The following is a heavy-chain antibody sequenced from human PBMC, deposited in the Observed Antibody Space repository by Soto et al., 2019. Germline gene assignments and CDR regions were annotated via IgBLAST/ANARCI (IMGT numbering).Heavy chain of an antibody. J-gene: IGHJ4*02. CDR1: GFTFSSYG. D-gene: IGHD3-22*01. V-gene: IGHV3-30*18. CDR3: AKDKFSSGYYYFDY. CDR2: ISYDGSNK. Sequence: GGSLRLSCAASGFTFSSYGMHWVRQAPGKGLEWVAVISYDGSNKYYADSVKGRFTISRDNSKNTLYLQMNSLRAEDTAVYYCAKDKFSSGYYYFDYWGQGTLVTVSS.